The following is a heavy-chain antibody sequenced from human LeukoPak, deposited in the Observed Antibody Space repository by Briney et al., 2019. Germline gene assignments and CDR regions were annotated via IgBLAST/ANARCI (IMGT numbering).Heavy chain of an antibody. Sequence: GGSLRLSCAASGFTFSSYEMNWVRQAPGKGLEWVSYISSSGSTIYYADSVKGRFTISRDNAKNSLYLQMNSLRAEDTAVYYCARDPGCSGGSCYTPDWFDPWGQGTLVTVSS. CDR1: GFTFSSYE. CDR3: ARDPGCSGGSCYTPDWFDP. D-gene: IGHD2-15*01. CDR2: ISSSGSTI. V-gene: IGHV3-48*03. J-gene: IGHJ5*02.